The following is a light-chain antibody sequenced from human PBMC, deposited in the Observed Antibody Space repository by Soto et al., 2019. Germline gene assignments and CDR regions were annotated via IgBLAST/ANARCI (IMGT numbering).Light chain of an antibody. CDR3: QQANSYPWT. CDR2: GSS. J-gene: IGKJ1*01. Sequence: DIQMTQSPSSVSASVGDSVTITCRASQGVSDCVAWYQQKPGEAPKLLIYGSSSLLSGVPSRFSGTRSGTDFTLTISSLQPEDFATYYCQQANSYPWTFGQGTKVDIK. V-gene: IGKV1-12*01. CDR1: QGVSDC.